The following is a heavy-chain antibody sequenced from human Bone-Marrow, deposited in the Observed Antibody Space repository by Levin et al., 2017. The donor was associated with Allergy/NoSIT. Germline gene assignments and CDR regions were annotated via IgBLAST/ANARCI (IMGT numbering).Heavy chain of an antibody. J-gene: IGHJ3*01. CDR3: ARDRLLEYRSWRGAFDL. Sequence: GGSLRLSCAASGFTFSDYVMHWVRQAPGKGLEWVAVVSYDGNNEYYADSVKGRFAISRDNSKNTLYLQMNSLRAEDTAVYYCARDRLLEYRSWRGAFDLWGQGTMVTVSS. V-gene: IGHV3-30*09. CDR2: VSYDGNNE. CDR1: GFTFSDYV. D-gene: IGHD6-6*01.